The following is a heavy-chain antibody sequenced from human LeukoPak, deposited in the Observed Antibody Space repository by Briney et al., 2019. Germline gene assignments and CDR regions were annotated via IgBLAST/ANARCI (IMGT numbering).Heavy chain of an antibody. V-gene: IGHV4-34*01. CDR2: INHSGST. D-gene: IGHD3-10*01. Sequence: PPETLSLTCAVYGGSFSGYYWSWIRQPPGKGLEWIGEINHSGSTNYNPSLKSRVTISVDTSKNQFSLKLSSVTAADTAVYYCARGYHYYYGSGSYRNWFDPWGQGTLVTVSS. CDR1: GGSFSGYY. J-gene: IGHJ5*02. CDR3: ARGYHYYYGSGSYRNWFDP.